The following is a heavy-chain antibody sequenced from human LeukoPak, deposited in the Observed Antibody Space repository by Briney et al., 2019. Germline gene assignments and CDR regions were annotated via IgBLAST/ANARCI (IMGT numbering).Heavy chain of an antibody. CDR2: ISAYNGNT. CDR1: GYTFTSYG. V-gene: IGHV1-18*01. D-gene: IGHD3-10*01. J-gene: IGHJ3*02. CDR3: ARPKYYYGSGSYRDAFDI. Sequence: GASVKVSCKASGYTFTSYGISWVRQAPGQGLEWMGWISAYNGNTNYAQKFQGRVTMTRDTSISTAYMELSRLRSDDTAVYYCARPKYYYGSGSYRDAFDIWGQGTMVTVSS.